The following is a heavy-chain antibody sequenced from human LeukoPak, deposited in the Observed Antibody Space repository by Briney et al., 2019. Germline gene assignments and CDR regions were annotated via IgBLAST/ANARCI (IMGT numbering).Heavy chain of an antibody. CDR1: GGTFSSYA. D-gene: IGHD6-13*01. V-gene: IGHV1-69*05. Sequence: SVKVSCEASGGTFSSYAISWVRQAPGQGLEWMGGIVPIFGTANYAQKVQGRVTITTDESTSTAYMELSSLRSEDTAVYYCASTVSSWTPTFDYWGQGTLVTVSS. J-gene: IGHJ4*02. CDR2: IVPIFGTA. CDR3: ASTVSSWTPTFDY.